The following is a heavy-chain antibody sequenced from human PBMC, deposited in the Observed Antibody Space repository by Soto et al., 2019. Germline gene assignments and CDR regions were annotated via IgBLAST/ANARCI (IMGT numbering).Heavy chain of an antibody. CDR2: ISGSGGST. CDR1: GFTFSSYA. CDR3: AKARAGYSGYDFPYYFDY. Sequence: GGSLRLSCAASGFTFSSYAMSWVRQAPGKGLEWVSAISGSGGSTYYADSVKGRFTISRDNSKNRLYLQMNSLRAEDTAVYYWAKARAGYSGYDFPYYFDYWGQGTLVTVSS. D-gene: IGHD5-12*01. V-gene: IGHV3-23*01. J-gene: IGHJ4*02.